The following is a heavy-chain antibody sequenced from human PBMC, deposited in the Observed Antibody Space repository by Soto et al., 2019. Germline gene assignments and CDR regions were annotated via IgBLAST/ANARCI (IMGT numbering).Heavy chain of an antibody. Sequence: GGSLRLSCAASGFTFSSYAMNWVRQAPGKGLEWVAGISISGKSIFYADSVKGRFTLSKDSSQSMLYLQMNSLRAEDTALYYCARHGGALNWGADYMDVWGKGATVTVSS. V-gene: IGHV3-23*01. J-gene: IGHJ6*03. CDR2: ISISGKSI. D-gene: IGHD2-21*01. CDR3: ARHGGALNWGADYMDV. CDR1: GFTFSSYA.